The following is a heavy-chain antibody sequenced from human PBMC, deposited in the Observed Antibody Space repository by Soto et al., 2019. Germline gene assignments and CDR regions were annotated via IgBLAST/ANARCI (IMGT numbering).Heavy chain of an antibody. CDR2: INESGST. Sequence: QVQLQQWGAGLVKPSETLSLSCAVYGQSFSGHSWAWIRQPPGKGLEWIGEINESGSTYYNPSLKSRVSISTDTSKNQFSLKLSSGSAADTAAYFCARGVGSVALPGELEDVNYDYWGQGTLVNVSS. V-gene: IGHV4-34*01. CDR1: GQSFSGHS. CDR3: ARGVGSVALPGELEDVNYDY. D-gene: IGHD1-1*01. J-gene: IGHJ4*02.